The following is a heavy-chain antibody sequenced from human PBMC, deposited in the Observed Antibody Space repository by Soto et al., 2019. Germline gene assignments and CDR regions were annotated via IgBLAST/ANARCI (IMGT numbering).Heavy chain of an antibody. CDR2: IYYSGST. V-gene: IGHV4-31*03. CDR3: ARGITYVVPAAKFDP. Sequence: SSETLSLTYTVSGGSISSGGYYWSWIRQHPGKGLEWIGYIYYSGSTYYSPSLKSRVTISVDTSKNQFSLKLSSVTAADTAVYYCARGITYVVPAAKFDPWGQGTLVTV. CDR1: GGSISSGGYY. J-gene: IGHJ5*02. D-gene: IGHD2-2*01.